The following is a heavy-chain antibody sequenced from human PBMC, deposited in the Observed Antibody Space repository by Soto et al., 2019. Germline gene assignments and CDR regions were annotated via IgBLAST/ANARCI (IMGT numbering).Heavy chain of an antibody. CDR3: ARDSIAARGLFDY. V-gene: IGHV4-39*07. CDR1: GGSISSSSYY. J-gene: IGHJ4*02. D-gene: IGHD6-6*01. CDR2: IYYSGST. Sequence: SETLSLTCTVSGGSISSSSYYWGWIRQPPGKGLEWIGSIYYSGSTYYNPSLKSRVTISVDTSKNQFSLKLSSVTAADTAVYYCARDSIAARGLFDYWGQGTLVTVSS.